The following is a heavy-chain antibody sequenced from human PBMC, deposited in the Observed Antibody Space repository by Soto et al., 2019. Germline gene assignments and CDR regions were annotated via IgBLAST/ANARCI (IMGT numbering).Heavy chain of an antibody. CDR3: SRDDSDWFFN. CDR2: INPGNRNI. D-gene: IGHD3-9*01. Sequence: ASVKVSCKASGYTFTSYSLHWVRQAPGQRLEWMGWINPGNRNIKYSQKFQGRITITRDTSASTAYMELSSLRSEDTAVYYCSRDDSDWFFNWGRGTLVTVSS. J-gene: IGHJ4*02. V-gene: IGHV1-3*01. CDR1: GYTFTSYS.